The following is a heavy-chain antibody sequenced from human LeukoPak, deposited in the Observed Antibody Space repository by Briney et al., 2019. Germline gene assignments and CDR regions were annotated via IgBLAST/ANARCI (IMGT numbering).Heavy chain of an antibody. J-gene: IGHJ4*02. Sequence: GGSLRLSCTASGFTFGDYAMSWVRQAPGKGLEWVGFISSKAYGGTAEYAASVKGRFIISRDDPESIAYLQMHSLKTEDTAVYYCSRIAVRGEGFDYWGQGTLVTVSS. CDR2: ISSKAYGGTA. D-gene: IGHD6-6*01. CDR1: GFTFGDYA. V-gene: IGHV3-49*04. CDR3: SRIAVRGEGFDY.